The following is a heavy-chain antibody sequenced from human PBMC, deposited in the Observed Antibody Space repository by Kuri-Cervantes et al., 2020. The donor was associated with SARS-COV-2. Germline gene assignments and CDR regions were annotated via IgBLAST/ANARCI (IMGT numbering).Heavy chain of an antibody. CDR3: ARANYDFWSGYYGWLRSPLDY. Sequence: SETLSLTCAVYGGSFSGYYWSWIRQPPGKGLEWIGEINHSGSTNYNPSLKSRVTISVDTSKNQFSLKLSSVTAADTAVYYCARANYDFWSGYYGWLRSPLDYWGQGTLVTVSS. CDR1: GGSFSGYY. CDR2: INHSGST. D-gene: IGHD3-3*01. J-gene: IGHJ4*02. V-gene: IGHV4-34*01.